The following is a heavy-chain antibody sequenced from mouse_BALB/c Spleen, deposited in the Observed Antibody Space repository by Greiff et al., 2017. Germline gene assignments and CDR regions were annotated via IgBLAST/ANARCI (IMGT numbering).Heavy chain of an antibody. CDR2: ISDGGSYT. V-gene: IGHV5-4*02. D-gene: IGHD2-2*01. CDR1: GFTFSDYY. J-gene: IGHJ4*01. Sequence: EVKLVESGGGLVKPGGSLKLSCAASGFTFSDYYMYWVRQTPEKRLEWVATISDGGSYTYYPDSVKGRFTISRDNAKNNLYLQMSSLKSEDTAMYYCAREGSTMVTRRIMDYWGQGTSVTVSS. CDR3: AREGSTMVTRRIMDY.